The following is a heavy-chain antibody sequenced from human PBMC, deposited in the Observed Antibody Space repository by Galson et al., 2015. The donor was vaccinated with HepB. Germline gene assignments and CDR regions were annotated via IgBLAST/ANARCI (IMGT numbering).Heavy chain of an antibody. CDR2: ISSNGGST. Sequence: LRLSCAASGFTFSSYAMHWVRQAPGKGLEYVSAISSNGGSTYYADSVKGRFTISRDNSKNTLYLQMNSLRAGDTAVYYCAKGAGYCSGGSCYGYWGQGTLVTVSS. V-gene: IGHV3-64*04. D-gene: IGHD2-15*01. CDR3: AKGAGYCSGGSCYGY. J-gene: IGHJ4*02. CDR1: GFTFSSYA.